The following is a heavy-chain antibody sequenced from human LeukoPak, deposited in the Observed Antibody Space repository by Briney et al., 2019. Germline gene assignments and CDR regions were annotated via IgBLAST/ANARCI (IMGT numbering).Heavy chain of an antibody. V-gene: IGHV3-48*03. D-gene: IGHD3-22*01. CDR3: ARAVVYYDSCGYLKAENLDY. J-gene: IGHJ4*02. CDR2: ISSSGSTI. CDR1: GFTFSSYE. Sequence: GGSLRLSCAASGFTFSSYEMNSVRQAPGKGLEWVSYISSSGSTIYYADSVRGRFTISRDNAKNSLYLRMNSLRAEHTAGYYCARAVVYYDSCGYLKAENLDYWGQGTLVTVSS.